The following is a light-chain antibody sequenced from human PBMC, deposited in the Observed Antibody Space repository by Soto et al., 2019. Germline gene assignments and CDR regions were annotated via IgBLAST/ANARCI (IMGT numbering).Light chain of an antibody. Sequence: AIRMTQSPSSFSASTGARVTITCRASQGISSYLAWYQQKPGKAPKLLIYAASTLQSGVPSRFSGSGSGTDFTLTISCLQSEDFATYYCQQYYSYSWTFGQGTKVDI. J-gene: IGKJ1*01. CDR2: AAS. CDR3: QQYYSYSWT. CDR1: QGISSY. V-gene: IGKV1-8*01.